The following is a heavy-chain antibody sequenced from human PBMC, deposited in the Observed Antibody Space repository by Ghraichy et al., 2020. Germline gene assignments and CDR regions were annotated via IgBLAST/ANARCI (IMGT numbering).Heavy chain of an antibody. CDR2: IYHSGST. D-gene: IGHD2-21*01. CDR1: GGSFSGYY. CDR3: ARGGGHCGGTSCEFDY. Sequence: SQTLSLTCAVYGGSFSGYYWSWIRQPPGKGLEWIGYIYHSGSTNFNPSLQSRASMSVDTSMHQFSLWLSSVTAADTAVYYCARGGGHCGGTSCEFDYWGQGMQVTVSP. J-gene: IGHJ4*02. V-gene: IGHV4-34*01.